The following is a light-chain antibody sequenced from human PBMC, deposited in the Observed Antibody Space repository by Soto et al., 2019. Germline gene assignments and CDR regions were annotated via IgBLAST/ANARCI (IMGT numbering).Light chain of an antibody. J-gene: IGKJ3*01. V-gene: IGKV1-39*01. CDR2: AAS. CDR1: QSISSY. CDR3: QQSYSTLGT. Sequence: DIQMTQSPYSLSASVGDRVTITCRASQSISSYLNWYQQKPGKAPKLLIYAASSLHSGVPSRFSGSGSGTDFTLTISSLQPEDFATYYCQQSYSTLGTFGPGTKVDIK.